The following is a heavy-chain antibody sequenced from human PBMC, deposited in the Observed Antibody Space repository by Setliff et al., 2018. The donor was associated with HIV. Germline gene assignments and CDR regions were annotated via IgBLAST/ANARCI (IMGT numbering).Heavy chain of an antibody. CDR3: ARGGYNYPFDY. CDR2: INSNGGST. J-gene: IGHJ4*02. V-gene: IGHV3-20*04. CDR1: GFNFDDHG. D-gene: IGHD5-12*01. Sequence: PGGSLRLSCAASGFNFDDHGMNWVRQVPGKGLEWVSGINSNGGSTGYADSVKGRFTISRDNAKNSLYLQMSSLRAEDTAFYYCARGGYNYPFDYWGQGTLGTVS.